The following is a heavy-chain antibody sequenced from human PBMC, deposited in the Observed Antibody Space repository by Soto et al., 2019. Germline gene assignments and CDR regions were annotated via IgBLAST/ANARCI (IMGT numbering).Heavy chain of an antibody. J-gene: IGHJ4*02. V-gene: IGHV3-33*01. CDR1: GCIFITYG. D-gene: IGHD6-19*01. Sequence: GGSLRLSCEASGCIFITYGMRWVRQAPGKGLEWVALIWNNGTNEHYADSVKGRFTISKDNSKNTLYLQMNSLRAEDTAVYYCASGSGWYENFDYWGQGTLVTVSS. CDR3: ASGSGWYENFDY. CDR2: IWNNGTNE.